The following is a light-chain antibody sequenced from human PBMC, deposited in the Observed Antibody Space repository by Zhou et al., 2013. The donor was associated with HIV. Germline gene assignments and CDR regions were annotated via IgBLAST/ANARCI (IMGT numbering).Light chain of an antibody. CDR1: NSNVGLNF. CDR3: ATWDNNLSGVV. CDR2: KNX. V-gene: IGLV1-51*02. J-gene: IGLJ2*01. Sequence: QSVLTQPPSVSAAPGQKVTISCSGSNSNVGLNFVSWYQQLPGTAPKSSSMKNXKRPSGIPDRFSGSRSGTSATLGIAGLQTGDEAHYYCATWDNNLSGVVFGGGTKLTVL.